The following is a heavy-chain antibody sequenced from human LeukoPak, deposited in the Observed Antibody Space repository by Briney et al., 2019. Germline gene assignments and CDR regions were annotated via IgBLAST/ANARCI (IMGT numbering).Heavy chain of an antibody. CDR1: GFTFSSYS. J-gene: IGHJ4*02. Sequence: GGSLRLSCAASGFTFSSYSMNWVRQAPGKGLEWVSSISSSSSYIYYADSVKGRFTISRDNAKNSLYLQMNSLRAEDTAVYYCARDFGSVAATNWGQGTLVTVSS. CDR2: ISSSSSYI. CDR3: ARDFGSVAATN. D-gene: IGHD6-19*01. V-gene: IGHV3-21*01.